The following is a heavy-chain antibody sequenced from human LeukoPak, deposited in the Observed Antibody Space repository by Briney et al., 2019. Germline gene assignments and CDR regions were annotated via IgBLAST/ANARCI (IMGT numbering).Heavy chain of an antibody. V-gene: IGHV4-4*07. CDR3: ARDKGQYGSGTRGFTWLDP. J-gene: IGHJ5*02. Sequence: SETLSLTCNVSGASISDYYWSWIRQSAGKGLEWIGRIYAAETDFNPSLKSRLTMSIDTSKNQFSLRLRSVTAADTAVYYCARDKGQYGSGTRGFTWLDPWGQGTLVTVSS. CDR2: IYAAET. CDR1: GASISDYY. D-gene: IGHD3-10*01.